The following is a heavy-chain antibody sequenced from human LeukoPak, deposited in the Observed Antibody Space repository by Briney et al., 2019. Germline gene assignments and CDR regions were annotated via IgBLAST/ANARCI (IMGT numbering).Heavy chain of an antibody. Sequence: GGSLRLSCAASGFTFADYSMNWVRQAPGKGLEWVSSISSSSSYIYYADSVKGRFTISRDNAKNSLYLQMNSLRAEDTAVYYCAREDTAMVLGFDPWGQGTLVTVSS. J-gene: IGHJ5*02. CDR2: ISSSSSYI. CDR3: AREDTAMVLGFDP. D-gene: IGHD5-18*01. V-gene: IGHV3-21*01. CDR1: GFTFADYS.